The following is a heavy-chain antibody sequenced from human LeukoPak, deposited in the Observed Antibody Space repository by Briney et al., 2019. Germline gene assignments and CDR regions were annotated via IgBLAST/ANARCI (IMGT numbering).Heavy chain of an antibody. J-gene: IGHJ6*03. CDR2: INPNSDGT. V-gene: IGHV1-2*06. D-gene: IGHD3-22*01. CDR3: ARAVYGSNANYMDV. CDR1: GYTFTGYY. Sequence: ASVKVSCKASGYTFTGYYIHWVRQAPGQGLEWMGRINPNSDGTNHAQSFQGRVTMTRDTSINTAYLELSRLRSDDTAVYYCARAVYGSNANYMDVWGKGTTVTVSS.